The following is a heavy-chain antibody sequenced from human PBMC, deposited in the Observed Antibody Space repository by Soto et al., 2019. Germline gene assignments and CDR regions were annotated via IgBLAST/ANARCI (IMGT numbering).Heavy chain of an antibody. CDR1: GYTFTSYD. CDR2: MNPNSGNT. D-gene: IGHD6-6*01. Sequence: EASVKVSCKASGYTFTSYDINWVRQATGQGLEWMGWMNPNSGNTGYAQKFQGRVTMTRNTSISTAYMELSSLRSEDTAVYYCAREGSIAARGYYYYYGMDVWGQGTTVTVS. V-gene: IGHV1-8*01. J-gene: IGHJ6*02. CDR3: AREGSIAARGYYYYYGMDV.